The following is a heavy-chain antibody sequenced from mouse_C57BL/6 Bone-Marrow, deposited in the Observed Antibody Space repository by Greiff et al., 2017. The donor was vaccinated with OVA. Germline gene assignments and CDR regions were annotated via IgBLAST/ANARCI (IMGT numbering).Heavy chain of an antibody. Sequence: EVQRVESGGGLVQPGGSMKLSCVASGFTFSNYWMNWVRQSPEKGLEWVAQIRLKSDNYATHYAESVKGRFTISRDDSKSSVYLQMNNLRAEDTGIYYCTKYYYGSSPDVWGTGTTVTVSS. CDR3: TKYYYGSSPDV. CDR2: IRLKSDNYAT. CDR1: GFTFSNYW. J-gene: IGHJ1*03. V-gene: IGHV6-3*01. D-gene: IGHD1-1*01.